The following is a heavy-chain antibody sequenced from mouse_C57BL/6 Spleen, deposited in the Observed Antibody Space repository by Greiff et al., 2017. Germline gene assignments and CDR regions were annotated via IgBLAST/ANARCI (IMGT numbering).Heavy chain of an antibody. D-gene: IGHD3-1*01. CDR2: IYPRSGNT. J-gene: IGHJ1*03. V-gene: IGHV1-81*01. CDR1: GYTFTSYG. Sequence: VQLQQSGAELARPGASVKLSCKASGYTFTSYGISWVKQRTGQGLEWIGEIYPRSGNTYYNEKFKGKATLTADKSSSTAYMELRSLASEDSAVYFCARGGLRDWYFDVWGTGTTVTVSS. CDR3: ARGGLRDWYFDV.